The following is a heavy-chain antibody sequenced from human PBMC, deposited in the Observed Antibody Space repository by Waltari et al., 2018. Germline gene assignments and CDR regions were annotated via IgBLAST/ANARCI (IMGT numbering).Heavy chain of an antibody. Sequence: EVQLVETGAEVKKPGATVKVYGKVSGYTFTDYNMHWGHKAHGKGLEWMGLVDPEDGETIYAEKFQGRVTITADTSTDTAYMELSSLRSEDTAVYYCATWPTTVNIPDAFDIWGQGTMVTVSS. CDR1: GYTFTDYN. CDR3: ATWPTTVNIPDAFDI. V-gene: IGHV1-69-2*01. J-gene: IGHJ3*02. CDR2: VDPEDGET. D-gene: IGHD4-17*01.